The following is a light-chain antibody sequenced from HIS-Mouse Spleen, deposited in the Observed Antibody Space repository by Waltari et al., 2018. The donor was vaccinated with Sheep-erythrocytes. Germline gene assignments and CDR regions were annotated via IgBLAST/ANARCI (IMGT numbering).Light chain of an antibody. V-gene: IGKV1D-13*01. Sequence: AIQLTQSPSSLSASVGDRVTITCRASQGISSALALYQQKPGKAPKLLIYDASSLESGVPSRCSGSGSGTDFTLTISSLQPEDFATYYCQQFNNYPRTFGQGTKVEIK. CDR1: QGISSA. CDR2: DAS. CDR3: QQFNNYPRT. J-gene: IGKJ1*01.